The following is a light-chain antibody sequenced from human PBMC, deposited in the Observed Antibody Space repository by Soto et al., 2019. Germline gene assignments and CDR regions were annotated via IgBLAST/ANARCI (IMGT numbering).Light chain of an antibody. CDR3: QQYTQSLWT. CDR1: QSVSSSY. Sequence: IVLTHSPGTLSLSPCERAALSCSASQSVSSSYLAWYQQKPGQAPRLLIYGISKRAAGIPDRFTGSGSGTDFTLTIDGLEPEDFAVYYCQQYTQSLWTFGQGTKVDNK. CDR2: GIS. V-gene: IGKV3-20*01. J-gene: IGKJ1*01.